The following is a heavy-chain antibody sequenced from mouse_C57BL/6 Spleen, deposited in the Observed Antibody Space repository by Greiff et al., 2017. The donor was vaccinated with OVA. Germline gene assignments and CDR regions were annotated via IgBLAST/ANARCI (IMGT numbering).Heavy chain of an antibody. CDR2: INPNNGGT. CDR3: ASYGNYVEFAY. D-gene: IGHD2-1*01. CDR1: GYTFTDYY. Sequence: VQLQQSGPELVKPGASVKISCKASGYTFTDYYMNWVKQSHGKSLEWIGDINPNNGGTSYNQKFKGKATLTVDKSSSTAYMELRSLTSEDSAVYYCASYGNYVEFAYWGKGTLVTVSA. V-gene: IGHV1-26*01. J-gene: IGHJ3*01.